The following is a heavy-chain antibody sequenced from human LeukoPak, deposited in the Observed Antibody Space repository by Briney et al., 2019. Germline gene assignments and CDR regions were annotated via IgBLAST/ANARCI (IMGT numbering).Heavy chain of an antibody. Sequence: PGGSLSLSCAASGFTFDDYAMHWVRHAPGKGLGWVSLISWDGGSTYYADSVKGRFTISRDSSKNSLYLQMNSLRAEDTALYYCAKVSYGGSFDAFDIWGQGTMVTVSS. V-gene: IGHV3-43D*03. D-gene: IGHD3-10*01. CDR3: AKVSYGGSFDAFDI. CDR2: ISWDGGST. J-gene: IGHJ3*02. CDR1: GFTFDDYA.